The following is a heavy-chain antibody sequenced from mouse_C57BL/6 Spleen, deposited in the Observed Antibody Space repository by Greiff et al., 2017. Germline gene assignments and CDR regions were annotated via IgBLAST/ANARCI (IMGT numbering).Heavy chain of an antibody. CDR1: GYTFTSYW. D-gene: IGHD3-2*02. CDR2: IYPGSGST. CDR3: ARTPADSSGYSY. V-gene: IGHV1-55*01. J-gene: IGHJ2*01. Sequence: QVQLQQPGAELVTPGASVQMSCKASGYTFTSYWLTWVKQRPGQGLEWIGDIYPGSGSTNYNEKFKSKATLTVDTSSSPAYMQLSSLTSEDSAVYYCARTPADSSGYSYWGQGTTLTVSS.